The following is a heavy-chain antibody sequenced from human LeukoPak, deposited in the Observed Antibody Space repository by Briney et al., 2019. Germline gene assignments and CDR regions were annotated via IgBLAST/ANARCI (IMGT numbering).Heavy chain of an antibody. V-gene: IGHV3-64*01. CDR2: ISSDGGST. D-gene: IGHD4-23*01. CDR1: GFTFSSYA. CDR3: ARGPRVTPYFDY. Sequence: GGSLRLSCAASGFTFSSYAMHWVRQAPGKGLEYVSAISSDGGSTYYANSVKGRFTISRDNPKNTLYLQMGSLRAEDMAVYYCARGPRVTPYFDYWGQGTLVTVSS. J-gene: IGHJ4*02.